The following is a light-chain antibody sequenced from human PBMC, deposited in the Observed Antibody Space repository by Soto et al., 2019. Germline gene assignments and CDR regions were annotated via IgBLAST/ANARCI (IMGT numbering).Light chain of an antibody. CDR1: QSISVY. CDR2: DAY. Sequence: EIVLTQSPATLSLSPGERATLSCRASQSISVYLAWYQQKLGQAPRLLISDAYNRATGIPARFSGSGSGTDFTLTISRLEPEDFAVYYCQQYGSWTFGQGTKVDIK. CDR3: QQYGSWT. V-gene: IGKV3-11*01. J-gene: IGKJ1*01.